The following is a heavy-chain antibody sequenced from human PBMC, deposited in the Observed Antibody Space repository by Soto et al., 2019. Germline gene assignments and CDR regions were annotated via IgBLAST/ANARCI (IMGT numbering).Heavy chain of an antibody. CDR2: ISSSGTIT. J-gene: IGHJ3*01. CDR1: GFSFSNYY. CDR3: ARSLLGIGDPVDL. D-gene: IGHD2-15*01. V-gene: IGHV3-11*01. Sequence: QVQLVDSGGGLVKPGGSRRLSCAASGFSFSNYYCTYIRQAPGKGLEWIAYISSSGTITHYADSVQGRFSISRDNAKYSLSLQLNDLRVEDKAVYYCARSLLGIGDPVDLWGQGTAVLVSS.